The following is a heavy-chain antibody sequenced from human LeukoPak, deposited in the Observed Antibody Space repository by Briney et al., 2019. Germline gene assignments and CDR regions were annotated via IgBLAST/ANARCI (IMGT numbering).Heavy chain of an antibody. V-gene: IGHV5-51*01. J-gene: IGHJ4*02. CDR3: ARRYSTGHHDY. Sequence: THGESLKISFKGSGXSFTTYWIGWVRQMPGKGLEWMVKIYPGDSNTRYSPSFQGQVTISADKSISTAYLQWSSLKASDSAMYYCARRYSTGHHDYWGQGTLVTVSS. CDR2: IYPGDSNT. D-gene: IGHD2-8*02. CDR1: GXSFTTYW.